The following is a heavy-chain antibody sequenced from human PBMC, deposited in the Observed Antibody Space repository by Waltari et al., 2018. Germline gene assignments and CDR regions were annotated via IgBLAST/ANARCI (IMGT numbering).Heavy chain of an antibody. CDR1: GSPFDHFA. D-gene: IGHD6-19*01. J-gene: IGHJ1*01. Sequence: EVQLVESGGGLVQPGRSLCPSFAASGSPFDHFAMHWGRQGPGKGLEWVLSISWNSGVIGYADSVKGRFTISRDNAKNSLYLQMDSLRADDTALYYCVKGHSSGWYYFQHWGQGTLVTVSS. V-gene: IGHV3-9*01. CDR3: VKGHSSGWYYFQH. CDR2: ISWNSGVI.